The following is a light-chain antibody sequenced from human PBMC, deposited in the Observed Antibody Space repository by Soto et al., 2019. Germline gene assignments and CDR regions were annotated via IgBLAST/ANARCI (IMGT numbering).Light chain of an antibody. CDR1: QNINNY. J-gene: IGKJ5*01. V-gene: IGKV1-33*01. CDR2: DAS. CDR3: QQYENLSS. Sequence: PSSLSAAVRDRGNNTCQASQNINNYLNWYQQKPGRAPKLLIYDASNLEAGVPSRFRGSGSGTDFTFTISRLQPEDIATYYCQQYENLSSFGQGTRLEI.